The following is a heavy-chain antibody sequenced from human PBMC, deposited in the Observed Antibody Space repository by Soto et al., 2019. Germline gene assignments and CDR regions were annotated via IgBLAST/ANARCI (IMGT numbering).Heavy chain of an antibody. J-gene: IGHJ6*02. CDR2: ISSSSSYT. D-gene: IGHD6-13*01. Sequence: GGSLRLSCAASGFTFSDYYMSWIRQAPGKGLEWVSYISSSSSYTNYADSVKGRFTISRDNAKNSLYLQMNSLRAEDTVVYYCARDQAAADPTYYGMDVWGQGTTVTV. V-gene: IGHV3-11*06. CDR3: ARDQAAADPTYYGMDV. CDR1: GFTFSDYY.